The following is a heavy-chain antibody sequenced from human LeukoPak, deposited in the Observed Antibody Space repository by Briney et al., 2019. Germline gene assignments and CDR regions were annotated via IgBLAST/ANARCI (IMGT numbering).Heavy chain of an antibody. V-gene: IGHV3-30-3*01. CDR1: GFTFSSYA. J-gene: IGHJ3*02. D-gene: IGHD3-10*01. CDR3: AREMILFRAFDI. Sequence: GGSLRLSCAASGFTFSSYAMHWVRQAPGKGLEWVAVISYDGSNKYYADSVKGRFTISRDNSKNTLYLQMNSLRAEDTAVYYCAREMILFRAFDIWGQGTMVTVSS. CDR2: ISYDGSNK.